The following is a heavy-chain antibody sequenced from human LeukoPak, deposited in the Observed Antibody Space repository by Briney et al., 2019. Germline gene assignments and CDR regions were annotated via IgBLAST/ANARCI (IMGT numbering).Heavy chain of an antibody. J-gene: IGHJ4*02. CDR3: ARDGDMITFGGVVYYFDY. V-gene: IGHV1-69*05. Sequence: SVKVSCKASGGTFSSYAISWVRQAPGQGLEWMGRIIPIFGTANYAQKFQGRVTITTDESTSTAYMELSSLRSEDTAVYYCARDGDMITFGGVVYYFDYWGQGTLVTASS. D-gene: IGHD3-16*01. CDR2: IIPIFGTA. CDR1: GGTFSSYA.